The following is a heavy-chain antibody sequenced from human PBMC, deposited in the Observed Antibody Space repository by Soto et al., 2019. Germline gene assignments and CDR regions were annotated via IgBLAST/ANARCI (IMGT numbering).Heavy chain of an antibody. V-gene: IGHV3-23*01. Sequence: EVQLLESGGTLVQPGGSLRLSCAASGLTFSNYAMSWVRQAPGKGLEWVSAISASGGSTYYADSVKGRFTISRDNSKNTLYLQMNSLGADDTAVYCCTGRDTRASMRWGQGTLVTVCS. CDR2: ISASGGST. CDR3: TGRDTRASMR. CDR1: GLTFSNYA. J-gene: IGHJ4*02. D-gene: IGHD5-18*01.